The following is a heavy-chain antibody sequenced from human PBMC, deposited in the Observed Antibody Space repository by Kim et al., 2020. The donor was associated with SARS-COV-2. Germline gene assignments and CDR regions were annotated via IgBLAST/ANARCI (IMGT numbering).Heavy chain of an antibody. J-gene: IGHJ4*02. Sequence: STNYKPSLNSRVTILVDTSKSQFSLNLNSVTAADTAMYYCAGGRGRDYDYWGQGTLVTVSS. CDR2: ST. CDR3: AGGRGRDYDY. V-gene: IGHV4-34*01. D-gene: IGHD2-15*01.